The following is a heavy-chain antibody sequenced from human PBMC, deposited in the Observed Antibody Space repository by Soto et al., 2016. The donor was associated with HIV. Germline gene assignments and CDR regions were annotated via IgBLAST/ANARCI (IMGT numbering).Heavy chain of an antibody. V-gene: IGHV4-34*02. CDR2: VDHSGST. CDR3: ARHVGLSAGAQDYFDS. Sequence: QVNLQQWGTGLLKPSETLSLTCAVYGGSFSGYFWSWIRQPPGKGLEWIGEVDHSGSTSYNPSLKTRVTTSVDTSKNQFVLKLTSVTDADTAVYYCARHVGLSAGAQDYFDSWGQGTLVTVS. CDR1: GGSFSGYF. J-gene: IGHJ4*02. D-gene: IGHD1-26*01.